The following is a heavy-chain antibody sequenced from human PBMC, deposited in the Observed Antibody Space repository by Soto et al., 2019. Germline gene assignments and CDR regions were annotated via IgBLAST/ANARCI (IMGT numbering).Heavy chain of an antibody. J-gene: IGHJ4*02. Sequence: GGSLRLSCAASGFSFSNYAMTWVRQAPGKGLEWISGISGNGVNTHYADSVKGRFTISRDNSQNTVFLQMISLRAEDTAVYYCAKDLYYYDSSGSIDYWGQGTLVTVPQ. CDR2: ISGNGVNT. V-gene: IGHV3-23*01. CDR3: AKDLYYYDSSGSIDY. CDR1: GFSFSNYA. D-gene: IGHD3-22*01.